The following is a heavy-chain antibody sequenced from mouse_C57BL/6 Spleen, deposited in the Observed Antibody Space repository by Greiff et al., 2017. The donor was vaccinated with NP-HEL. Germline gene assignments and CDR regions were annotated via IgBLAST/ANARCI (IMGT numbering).Heavy chain of an antibody. CDR2: IYPGDGDT. V-gene: IGHV1-82*01. CDR1: GYAFSSSW. J-gene: IGHJ4*01. CDR3: ATTMVTTLYAMDY. D-gene: IGHD2-2*01. Sequence: QVQLKQSGPELVKPGASVKISCKASGYAFSSSWMNWVKQRPGKGLEWIGRIYPGDGDTNYNGKFKGKATLTADKSSSTAYMQLSSLTSEDSAVYFCATTMVTTLYAMDYWGQGTSVTVSS.